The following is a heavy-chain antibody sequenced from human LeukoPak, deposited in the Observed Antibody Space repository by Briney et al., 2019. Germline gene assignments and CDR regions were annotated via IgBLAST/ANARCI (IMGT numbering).Heavy chain of an antibody. V-gene: IGHV1-2*06. CDR1: GGTFSSYA. CDR3: ARGRSLWRTMIVVGPFDY. J-gene: IGHJ4*02. CDR2: INPSSGGT. D-gene: IGHD3-22*01. Sequence: ASVKVSCKASGGTFSSYAISWVRQAPGQGLEWMGRINPSSGGTNYAQKFQGRVTMTRDTSISTAYMELSRLRSDDTAVYYCARGRSLWRTMIVVGPFDYWGQGTLVTVSS.